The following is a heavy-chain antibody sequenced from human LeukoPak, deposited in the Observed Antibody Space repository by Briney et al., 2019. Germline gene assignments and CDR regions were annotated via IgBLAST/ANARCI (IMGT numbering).Heavy chain of an antibody. D-gene: IGHD3-9*01. CDR2: VSGSGGST. V-gene: IGHV3-23*01. J-gene: IGHJ5*02. Sequence: GGSLRLSCAASGFTFSSYAMSWVRQASGKGLEWVSHVSGSGGSTYYADSVKGRFTISRDNSKNALYLQMNSLRGDDTAVYYCARRTDVLTGYYNAWGLGTLVTVSS. CDR1: GFTFSSYA. CDR3: ARRTDVLTGYYNA.